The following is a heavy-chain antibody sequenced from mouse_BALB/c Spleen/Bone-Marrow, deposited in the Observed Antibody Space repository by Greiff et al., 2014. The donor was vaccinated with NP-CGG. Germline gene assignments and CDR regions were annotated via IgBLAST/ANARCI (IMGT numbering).Heavy chain of an antibody. CDR2: IAPGTGTT. V-gene: IGHV1S41*01. CDR3: ARYDYAMDY. Sequence: DLVKPGASVKLSCKASGYTFINFWINWIKQRPGQGLEWIGRIAPGTGTTYYNEMFKGKATLTVDTSSSTAYIQLSSLSSEDSAVYFCARYDYAMDYWGQGTSVTGSS. D-gene: IGHD2-3*01. CDR1: GYTFINFW. J-gene: IGHJ4*01.